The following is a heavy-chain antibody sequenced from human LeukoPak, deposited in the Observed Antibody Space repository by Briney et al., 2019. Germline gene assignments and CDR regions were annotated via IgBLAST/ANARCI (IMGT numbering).Heavy chain of an antibody. Sequence: GGSLRLSCAASAFTFSSFAMSWVRQAPGKGLEWVSAISGSGGSTYYADSVKGRFTISRDNAKNMLYLQMNSLRADDTAVYYCARDREGTFDYWGQGTLVSVSS. CDR3: ARDREGTFDY. CDR1: AFTFSSFA. V-gene: IGHV3-23*01. CDR2: ISGSGGST. J-gene: IGHJ4*02. D-gene: IGHD1-26*01.